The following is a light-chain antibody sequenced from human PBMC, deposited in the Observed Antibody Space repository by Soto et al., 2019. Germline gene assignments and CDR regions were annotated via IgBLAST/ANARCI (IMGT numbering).Light chain of an antibody. V-gene: IGLV2-14*03. CDR3: SSYTTTTAWV. J-gene: IGLJ3*02. Sequence: QSVLTQPASVSGSPGQSITISCTGCSSDVGAYRYVSWFQQHPGRAPKLIIYDVSNRPSGVSDRFSGSKSGNTASLTISGLKAEDEADYHCSSYTTTTAWVFGGGTKVTVL. CDR2: DVS. CDR1: SSDVGAYRY.